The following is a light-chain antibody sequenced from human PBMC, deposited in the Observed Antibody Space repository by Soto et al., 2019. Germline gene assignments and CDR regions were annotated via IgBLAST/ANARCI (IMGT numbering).Light chain of an antibody. V-gene: IGKV3-11*01. CDR3: KQRSNWPGT. J-gene: IGKJ2*01. CDR1: QSVSRY. CDR2: DAS. Sequence: EIVLTQSPATLSLSPGERATLSCRASQSVSRYLAWYQQKPGQAPRLLIYDASNRATGIPARFSGSGSGTGVTRTISRLAPEDFSVYYCKQRSNWPGTLGQGTKLEIK.